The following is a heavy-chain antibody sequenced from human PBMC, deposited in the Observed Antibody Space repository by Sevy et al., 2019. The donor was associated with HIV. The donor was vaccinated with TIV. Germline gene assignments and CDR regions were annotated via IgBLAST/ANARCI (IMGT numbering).Heavy chain of an antibody. CDR3: ARDAGGGTTNSGLDV. CDR2: IFPNSGVT. J-gene: IGHJ6*02. CDR1: GYTFTDEY. V-gene: IGHV1-2*06. Sequence: ASVKVSCKASGYTFTDEYLHWVRQAPGQGLEWMGRIFPNSGVTNSAQRFRGRVTMTRDTSISTAYMELSGLRSDDTADYYCARDAGGGTTNSGLDVWGQGTTVTVSS. D-gene: IGHD1-7*01.